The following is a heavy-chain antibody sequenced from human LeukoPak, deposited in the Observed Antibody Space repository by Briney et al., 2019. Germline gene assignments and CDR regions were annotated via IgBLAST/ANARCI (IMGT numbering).Heavy chain of an antibody. CDR2: MNPNSGNT. Sequence: ASVTVSCTASGYTFTIYDINWVRQATGQGLEWMGWMNPNSGNTGYAQKFQGRVTITRNTSISTAYMELSSLRSEDTAVYYCAREFHEWIQLWPLADYYYYMDVWGKGTTVTVSS. D-gene: IGHD5-18*01. CDR3: AREFHEWIQLWPLADYYYYMDV. CDR1: GYTFTIYD. J-gene: IGHJ6*03. V-gene: IGHV1-8*03.